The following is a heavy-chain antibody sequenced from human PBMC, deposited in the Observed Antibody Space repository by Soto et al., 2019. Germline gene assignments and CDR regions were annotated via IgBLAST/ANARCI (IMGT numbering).Heavy chain of an antibody. Sequence: EAQLVESGGGLVQPGRSLRLSCAASGFTFDDYAMHWVRQGPGQCLEWVAGIDWNGNTIAYGDSVQGRFTISRDNAKQSLYLQMNSVRPEDTALYYCVKDWDSWLPFPAVTWGQGTLVTVSS. V-gene: IGHV3-9*01. CDR3: VKDWDSWLPFPAVT. J-gene: IGHJ4*02. D-gene: IGHD5-12*01. CDR2: IDWNGNTI. CDR1: GFTFDDYA.